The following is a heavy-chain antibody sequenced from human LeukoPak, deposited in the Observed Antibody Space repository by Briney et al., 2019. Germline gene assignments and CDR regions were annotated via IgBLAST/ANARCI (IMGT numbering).Heavy chain of an antibody. V-gene: IGHV7-4-1*02. J-gene: IGHJ5*02. CDR2: ITTNTGNP. CDR1: GYTFTSYS. CDR3: ARDDSSSWGGTDP. Sequence: GAAVKVSCTSSGYTFTSYSMNWVRQAPGQGLEWMGWITTNTGNPTYTQGFTVRFVFSLATSVSKASLQISSLKAEDTAVYYCARDDSSSWGGTDPWGQGTLVTVSS. D-gene: IGHD6-13*01.